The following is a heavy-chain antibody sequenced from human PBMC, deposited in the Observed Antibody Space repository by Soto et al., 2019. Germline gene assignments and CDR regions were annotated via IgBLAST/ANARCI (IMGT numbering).Heavy chain of an antibody. CDR2: ISNNGAHT. J-gene: IGHJ6*03. CDR3: ASRGFIIRWPNVYMVV. V-gene: IGHV3-64*01. CDR1: GFTFSNYE. Sequence: GGSLRLSCAASGFTFSNYEMHWVRQAPGKGLEYVSGISNNGAHTDYAKSVKGRFTISRDNSENTLYLQMGSLRAEDMALYYCASRGFIIRWPNVYMVVPGKGPTVSGS. D-gene: IGHD3-10*01.